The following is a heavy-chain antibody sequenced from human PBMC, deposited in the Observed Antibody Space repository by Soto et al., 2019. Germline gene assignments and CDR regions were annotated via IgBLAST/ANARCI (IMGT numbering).Heavy chain of an antibody. CDR2: IDPRDSQT. V-gene: IGHV5-10-1*01. J-gene: IGHJ5*02. CDR1: GYTFTTFW. CDR3: ARLFCSTDTGDSWFDP. D-gene: IGHD1-26*01. Sequence: PGESLKISCTGFGYTFTTFWISRVRQMPGKGLEWMGRIDPRDSQTNYSPSFQGHVTISVDKSISTAYLQWDSLKASDTAMYYCARLFCSTDTGDSWFDPWGQGTLVTVSS.